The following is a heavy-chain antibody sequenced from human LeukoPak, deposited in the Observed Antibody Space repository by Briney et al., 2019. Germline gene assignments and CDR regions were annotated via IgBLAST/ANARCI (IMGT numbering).Heavy chain of an antibody. V-gene: IGHV3-23*01. D-gene: IGHD6-13*01. Sequence: GGSLRLSCAASGFTFSSHAMSWVRQAPGKGLEWVSAIGDDVVSTYYAESVKGRFTISKDNAKNSLYLQMNSLRAEDTAVYYCATDRGSSWSDYWGQGTLVTVSS. CDR2: IGDDVVST. CDR1: GFTFSSHA. J-gene: IGHJ4*02. CDR3: ATDRGSSWSDY.